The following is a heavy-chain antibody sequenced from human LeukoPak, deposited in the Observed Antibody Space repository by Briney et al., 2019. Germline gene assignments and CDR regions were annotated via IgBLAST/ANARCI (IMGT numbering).Heavy chain of an antibody. Sequence: GGSLRLSCAASGLTFGDYAMHWVRQAPGKGLEWVSGISWNSGSIGYADSVKGRFTISRDNAKNSLYLQMNSLRAEDTALYYCAKDISPGYSSGWYYFDYWGQGTLVTVSS. V-gene: IGHV3-9*01. CDR3: AKDISPGYSSGWYYFDY. CDR1: GLTFGDYA. CDR2: ISWNSGSI. J-gene: IGHJ4*02. D-gene: IGHD6-19*01.